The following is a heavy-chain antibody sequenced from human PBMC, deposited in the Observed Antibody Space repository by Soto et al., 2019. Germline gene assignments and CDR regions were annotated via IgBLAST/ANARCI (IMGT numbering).Heavy chain of an antibody. CDR2: ISYDGSNR. J-gene: IGHJ4*02. CDR3: TSSSVSDIVVVAAASELDY. D-gene: IGHD2-15*01. V-gene: IGHV3-30*04. Sequence: GGSLRLSCAASGFTFKSNAMHWVRQAPGKGLEWVAVISYDGSNRHYTDSVKGRFTISRDNSKNTLYLQMTGLRPEDTAVYYCTSSSVSDIVVVAAASELDYWGQGTLVTVSS. CDR1: GFTFKSNA.